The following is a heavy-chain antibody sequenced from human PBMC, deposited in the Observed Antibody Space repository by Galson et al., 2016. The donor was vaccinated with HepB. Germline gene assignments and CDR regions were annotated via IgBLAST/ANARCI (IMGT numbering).Heavy chain of an antibody. D-gene: IGHD3-22*01. J-gene: IGHJ4*01. V-gene: IGHV3-30*03. CDR3: ARKFGNSGYADY. Sequence: SLRLSCAVSGYLFSAHGMHWVRQAPGKGLEWVAIISFNGKSKNYVDYVKGRFTISRDNSKNTLYLEMNSPRAEDTAVYYCARKFGNSGYADYWGQGTLVTVSS. CDR1: GYLFSAHG. CDR2: ISFNGKSK.